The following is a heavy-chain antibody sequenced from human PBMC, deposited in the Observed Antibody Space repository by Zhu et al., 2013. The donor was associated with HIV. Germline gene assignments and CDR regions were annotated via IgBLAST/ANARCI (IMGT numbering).Heavy chain of an antibody. CDR1: GYSFATFD. CDR2: MNPNSGNT. Sequence: QVQLLQSGPEVRRPGASVKVSCKTSGYSFATFDISWVRQATGQGLEWMGWMNPNSGNTGYVEKFQGRVTFTRNTSLNTAYMELTGLRSEDTAMYYCARAGVGTFRGGFXVWGQGDSGH. V-gene: IGHV1-8*01. CDR3: ARAGVGTFRGGFXV. J-gene: IGHJ3*01. D-gene: IGHD3-16*01.